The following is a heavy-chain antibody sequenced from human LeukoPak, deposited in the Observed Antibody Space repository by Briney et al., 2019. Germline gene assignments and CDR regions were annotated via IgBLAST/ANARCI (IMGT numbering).Heavy chain of an antibody. J-gene: IGHJ6*03. Sequence: PGGSLRLSCAGSGFTFDEHAMYWVRQAPGKGLEWVSGISWNSGSIAYADSVKGRFTISRDNAKNLLFLQMSSLRAADTALYYCVKGHCSSSSCFPNYYYYMDVWGTGTTVTVSS. CDR3: VKGHCSSSSCFPNYYYYMDV. V-gene: IGHV3-9*01. D-gene: IGHD2-15*01. CDR2: ISWNSGSI. CDR1: GFTFDEHA.